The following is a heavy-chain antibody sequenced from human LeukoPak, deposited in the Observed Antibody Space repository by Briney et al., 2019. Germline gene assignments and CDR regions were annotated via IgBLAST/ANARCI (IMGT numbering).Heavy chain of an antibody. Sequence: ASVKVSCKASGYTFTGYYMHWVRQAPGQGLEWMGWINPNSGGTNYAQKFQGRVTMTRDTSISTAYMELSRLRSDDTAVYYCARDGPILEWLFDYWGQGTLVTVSS. CDR2: INPNSGGT. CDR3: ARDGPILEWLFDY. V-gene: IGHV1-2*02. D-gene: IGHD3-3*01. CDR1: GYTFTGYY. J-gene: IGHJ4*02.